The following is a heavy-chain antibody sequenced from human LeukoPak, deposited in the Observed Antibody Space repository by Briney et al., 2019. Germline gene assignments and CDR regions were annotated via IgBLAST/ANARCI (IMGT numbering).Heavy chain of an antibody. Sequence: SETLSLTCTVSGGSISSGDYYWSWIRQPPGKGLEWIGYIYYNGSTYYNPSLKSRVTISLDTSKNQFSLKLSSVTAADTAVYYCARVGRELRSGFNIRQDYWGQGTLVTVSS. CDR3: ARVGRELRSGFNIRQDY. CDR1: GGSISSGDYY. J-gene: IGHJ4*02. D-gene: IGHD3-3*01. CDR2: IYYNGST. V-gene: IGHV4-30-4*08.